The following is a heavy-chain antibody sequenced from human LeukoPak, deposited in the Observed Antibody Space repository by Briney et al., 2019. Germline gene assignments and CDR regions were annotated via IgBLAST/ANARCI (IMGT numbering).Heavy chain of an antibody. J-gene: IGHJ3*02. CDR2: IYPGDSDT. D-gene: IGHD3-10*01. V-gene: IGHV5-51*01. Sequence: GESLKISCKGSGYSFTSYWIGWVRQMPGKGLEWMGIIYPGDSDTRYTPSFQGQVTISADKSISTAYLQWSSLKASDTAMYYCARPFRAMVRGGAFDIWGQGTMITVSS. CDR1: GYSFTSYW. CDR3: ARPFRAMVRGGAFDI.